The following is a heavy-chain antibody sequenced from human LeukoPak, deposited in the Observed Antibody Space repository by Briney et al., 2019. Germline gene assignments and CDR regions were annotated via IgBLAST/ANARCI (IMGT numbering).Heavy chain of an antibody. Sequence: GASVKVSCKASGYTFTSYYMHWVRQAPGQGLEWMGIINPSGGSTSYAQKFQGRVTMTRDTSTSTVYMELSSLRSEDTAVYYCVRVIVRAVAGRSDTTPTLYYFDYWGQGTLVTVSS. J-gene: IGHJ4*02. D-gene: IGHD6-19*01. CDR2: INPSGGST. CDR3: VRVIVRAVAGRSDTTPTLYYFDY. CDR1: GYTFTSYY. V-gene: IGHV1-46*01.